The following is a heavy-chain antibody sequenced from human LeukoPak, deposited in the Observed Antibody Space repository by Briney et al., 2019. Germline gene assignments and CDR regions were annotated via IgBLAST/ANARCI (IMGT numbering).Heavy chain of an antibody. CDR1: GYTFTSNS. D-gene: IGHD6-19*01. J-gene: IGHJ4*02. V-gene: IGHV7-4-1*02. CDR3: ARENSSGWYNY. CDR2: ISTNTGNP. Sequence: ASVKISCKASGYTFTSNSINWVRQAPGQGLEWMGWISTNTGNPTYAQGFTGRFVFSMDTSVSTAYLEISSLKAEDTAVYYCARENSSGWYNYWGQGTLVTVSS.